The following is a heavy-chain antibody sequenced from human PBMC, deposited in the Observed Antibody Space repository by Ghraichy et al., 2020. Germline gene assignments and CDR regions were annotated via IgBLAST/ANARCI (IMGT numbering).Heavy chain of an antibody. V-gene: IGHV3-23*01. CDR2: ISGSGGST. D-gene: IGHD6-13*01. CDR3: AKAGSSSWYFWFDP. CDR1: GFTFSSYA. Sequence: GGSLRLSCAASGFTFSSYAMSWVRQAPGKGLEWVSSISGSGGSTYSADSVKGRFTISRDNSKNTLYLQMNSLRAEDTAVYYCAKAGSSSWYFWFDPWGQGTLVTVSS. J-gene: IGHJ5*02.